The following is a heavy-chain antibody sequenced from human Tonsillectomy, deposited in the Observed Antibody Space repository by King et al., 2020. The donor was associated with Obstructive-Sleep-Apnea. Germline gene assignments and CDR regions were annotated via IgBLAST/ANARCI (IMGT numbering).Heavy chain of an antibody. J-gene: IGHJ4*02. D-gene: IGHD3-22*01. CDR2: IYPGDSDT. CDR3: ARREDYYDSSGYKGGGDY. CDR1: GYRFTSYW. Sequence: VQLVESGAEVKKPGESLKISCKGSGYRFTSYWIGWVRQMPGKGLEWMGIIYPGDSDTRYSPSFQGQVTISADKSISTAYLQLSSLKASDTAMYYCARREDYYDSSGYKGGGDYWGQGTLVTVSS. V-gene: IGHV5-51*01.